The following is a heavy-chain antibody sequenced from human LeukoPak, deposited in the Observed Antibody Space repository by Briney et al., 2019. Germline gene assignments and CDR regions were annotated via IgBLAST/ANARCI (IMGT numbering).Heavy chain of an antibody. CDR3: AREGSSGWYFDY. V-gene: IGHV4-59*01. J-gene: IGHJ4*02. D-gene: IGHD6-19*01. CDR2: IYYSGST. CDR1: GGSISSYY. Sequence: SETLSLTCTVPGGSISSYYWSWIRQPPGKGLEWIGYIYYSGSTNYNPSLKSRVTISVDTSKNQFSLKLSSVTAADTAVYYCAREGSSGWYFDYWGQGTLVTVSS.